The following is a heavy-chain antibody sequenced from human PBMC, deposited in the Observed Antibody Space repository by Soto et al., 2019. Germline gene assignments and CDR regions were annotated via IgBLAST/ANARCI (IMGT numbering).Heavy chain of an antibody. CDR3: AKGPDPIDDYGDYSPVDD. Sequence: EVQLLESGGGLVQPGGSLRLSCAASGFTFSSYAMSWVRQAPGKGLEWVSAISGSGGSTYYADSVKGRFTISRDNSKNTLDLQMNSRRAEDTAVYYCAKGPDPIDDYGDYSPVDDWGQGTLVTVSS. J-gene: IGHJ4*02. CDR1: GFTFSSYA. D-gene: IGHD4-17*01. CDR2: ISGSGGST. V-gene: IGHV3-23*01.